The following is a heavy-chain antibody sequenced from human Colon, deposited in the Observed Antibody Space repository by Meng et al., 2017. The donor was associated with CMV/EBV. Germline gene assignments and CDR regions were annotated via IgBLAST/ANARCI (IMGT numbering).Heavy chain of an antibody. CDR3: AHRTTVTSVDY. J-gene: IGHJ4*02. CDR1: GFSVSSSGGV. D-gene: IGHD4-17*01. CDR2: IYWNGVE. V-gene: IGHV2-5*01. Sequence: TCTVSGFSVSSSGGVVGWVSQTPRRALEWLAFIYWNGVERYSPSLRNRLTITKDTSKNEVVLTMTDMDPVDTATYFCAHRTTVTSVDYWGQGTLVTVSS.